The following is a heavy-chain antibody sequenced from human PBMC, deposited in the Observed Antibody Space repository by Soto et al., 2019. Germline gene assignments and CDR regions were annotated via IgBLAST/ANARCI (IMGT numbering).Heavy chain of an antibody. CDR1: GGSISSGDYY. V-gene: IGHV4-31*03. Sequence: SETLSLTCTVSGGSISSGDYYWSWIRQHPGKGLEWIGYIYYGGSTNYNPSLKSRVTMSVDTTKNQFSLKLTSVTAADTAVYYCATARRCTSSWYWCDTWGQATLVTVSS. J-gene: IGHJ5*02. CDR2: IYYGGST. D-gene: IGHD6-13*01. CDR3: ATARRCTSSWYWCDT.